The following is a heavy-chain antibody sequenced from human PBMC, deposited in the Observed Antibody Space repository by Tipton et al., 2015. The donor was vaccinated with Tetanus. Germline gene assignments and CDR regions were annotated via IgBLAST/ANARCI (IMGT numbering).Heavy chain of an antibody. D-gene: IGHD2-8*01. CDR1: GYTFTSYW. J-gene: IGHJ4*02. V-gene: IGHV5-51*01. Sequence: QLMQSGAEVKKPGESLKISCKSSGYTFTSYWIGWVRQSPGKGLEWVGSVYPGDSKTRYSPSLQGRVTISADKSLTTAYLQWSRLKASDTAMYYCARAHCTDGVCNFDFWGQGALVTVAS. CDR3: ARAHCTDGVCNFDF. CDR2: VYPGDSKT.